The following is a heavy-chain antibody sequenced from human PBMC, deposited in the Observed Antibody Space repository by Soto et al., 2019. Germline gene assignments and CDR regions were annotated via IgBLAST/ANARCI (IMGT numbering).Heavy chain of an antibody. D-gene: IGHD3-16*01. V-gene: IGHV3-23*03. CDR2: IDTGGGYT. CDR1: GLTFSNYA. J-gene: IGHJ4*01. CDR3: AGRGGGIYY. Sequence: GGSLRLSCVASGLTFSNYAMSCVRQAPGKGLEWVSVIDTGGGYTKYEDSVKGRFTISRDNSKDTLYLEMNSLRGEDTATYFCAGRGGGIYYWGQGTPVTVSS.